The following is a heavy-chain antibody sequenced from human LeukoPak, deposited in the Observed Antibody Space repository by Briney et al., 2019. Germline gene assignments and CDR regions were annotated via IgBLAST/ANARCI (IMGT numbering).Heavy chain of an antibody. CDR2: LSGSGGST. J-gene: IGHJ4*02. D-gene: IGHD3-10*01. V-gene: IGHV3-23*01. Sequence: PGGSLRLSCAASGFTFSSYAMSWVRQAPGKGLEWVSTLSGSGGSTFYADSVKGRFTISRDNSNNTLYLQMNSLRAEDTAVYYCAKGGGEVAPVTFDYWGQGTLVTVSS. CDR1: GFTFSSYA. CDR3: AKGGGEVAPVTFDY.